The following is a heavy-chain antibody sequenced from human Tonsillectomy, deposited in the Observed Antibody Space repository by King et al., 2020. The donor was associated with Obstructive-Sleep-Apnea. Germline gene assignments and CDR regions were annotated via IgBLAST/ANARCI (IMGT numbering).Heavy chain of an antibody. Sequence: EVQLVESGGGLVRPGGSLRLSCAASGFTVSNKYMNWVRQAPGKGLEWVSVIYSGGGTYYANSVKGRFTISRDTSKDTLFLQMNNVRAEDTAVYYCASGVVEKASHYWKYYGMDVWGQGTTVTVSS. J-gene: IGHJ6*02. CDR1: GFTVSNKY. D-gene: IGHD3-3*02. CDR3: ASGVVEKASHYWKYYGMDV. V-gene: IGHV3-66*01. CDR2: IYSGGGT.